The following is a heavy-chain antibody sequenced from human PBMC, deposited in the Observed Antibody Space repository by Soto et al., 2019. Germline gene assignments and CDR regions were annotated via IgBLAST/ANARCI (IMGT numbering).Heavy chain of an antibody. D-gene: IGHD2-8*01. CDR1: GFTFTSSA. CDR2: IGVGSGNR. J-gene: IGHJ4*02. Sequence: SVKVSCKASGFTFTSSAVQWVRQARGQRLEWIGWIGVGSGNRHYAQKFQERVTITRDMSTSTAYMELGSLRSEDTAVYYCAALGVNFDHWGQGTLVTVSS. V-gene: IGHV1-58*01. CDR3: AALGVNFDH.